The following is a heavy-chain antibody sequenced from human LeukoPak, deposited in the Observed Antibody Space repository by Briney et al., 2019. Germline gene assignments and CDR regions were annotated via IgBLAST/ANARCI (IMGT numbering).Heavy chain of an antibody. CDR2: ISSSGSYI. D-gene: IGHD6-13*01. V-gene: IGHV3-21*05. J-gene: IGHJ4*02. CDR1: GFTFSSYE. Sequence: PGGSLRLSCAASGFTFSSYEMNWVRQAPGKGLEWVSYISSSGSYIYYADSVKGRFTISRDNAKNSLYLQMNSLRAEDTAVYYCARGRQQLDYWGQGTLVTVSS. CDR3: ARGRQQLDY.